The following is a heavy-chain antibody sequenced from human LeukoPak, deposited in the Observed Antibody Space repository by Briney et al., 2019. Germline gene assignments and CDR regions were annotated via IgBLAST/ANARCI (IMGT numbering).Heavy chain of an antibody. V-gene: IGHV1-18*01. CDR1: GYTFTSYG. CDR2: ISAYNGNT. Sequence: GASVKVSCKASGYTFTSYGISWVRQAPGQGLEWMGWISAYNGNTNHAQKLQGRVTMTTDTSTSTAYMELRSLRSDDTAVYYCARRWFGELSGAFDIWGQGTMVTVSS. CDR3: ARRWFGELSGAFDI. J-gene: IGHJ3*02. D-gene: IGHD3-10*01.